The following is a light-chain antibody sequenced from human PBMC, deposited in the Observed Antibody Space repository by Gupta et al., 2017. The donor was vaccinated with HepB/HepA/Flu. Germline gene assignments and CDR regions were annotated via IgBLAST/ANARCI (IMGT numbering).Light chain of an antibody. Sequence: EIVMTQSTATLSLSPGERATLSCRASQSISSGWLSWYQQKPGQAPRLLIYGASTRAAGVPARFTGSGSGTDFTLTISSLQPEDFALYYCQQDYNSWTFGQGTRVEIK. V-gene: IGKV3/OR2-268*02. CDR1: QSISSGW. CDR2: GAS. J-gene: IGKJ1*01. CDR3: QQDYNSWT.